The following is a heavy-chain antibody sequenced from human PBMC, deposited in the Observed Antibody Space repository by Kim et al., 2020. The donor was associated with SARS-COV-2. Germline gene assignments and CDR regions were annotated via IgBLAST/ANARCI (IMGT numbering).Heavy chain of an antibody. J-gene: IGHJ6*02. V-gene: IGHV3-7*01. Sequence: GGSLRLSCAASGFTFSSYWMSWVRQAPGKGLEWVANIKQDGSEKYYVDSVKGRFTISRDNAKNSLYLQMNSLRAEDTAVYYCARVRRGIVAAAGDHYYYGMDVWGQGTTVTVSS. CDR2: IKQDGSEK. CDR3: ARVRRGIVAAAGDHYYYGMDV. D-gene: IGHD6-13*01. CDR1: GFTFSSYW.